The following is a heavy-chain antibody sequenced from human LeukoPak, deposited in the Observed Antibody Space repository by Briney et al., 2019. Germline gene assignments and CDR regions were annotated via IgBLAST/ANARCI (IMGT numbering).Heavy chain of an antibody. Sequence: ASETLSLTCTVSGGSISSGGYYWSWIRQHPGKGLEWIGYIYYSGSTYYNPSLKSRVTISVGTSKNQFSLKLSSVTAADTAVYYCARARGYSYGYDYWGQGTLVTVSS. CDR1: GGSISSGGYY. D-gene: IGHD5-18*01. CDR2: IYYSGST. V-gene: IGHV4-31*03. CDR3: ARARGYSYGYDY. J-gene: IGHJ4*02.